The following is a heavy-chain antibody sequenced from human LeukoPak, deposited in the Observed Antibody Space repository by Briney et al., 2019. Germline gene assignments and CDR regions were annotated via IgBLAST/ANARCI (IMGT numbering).Heavy chain of an antibody. CDR2: INPNSGGT. Sequence: ASVKVSCKASGYTFTGYYMHWVRQAPGQGLEWMGWINPNSGGTNYAQKLQGRVTMTTDTSTSTAYMELRSLRSDDTAVYYCASLYYYDSSGYPYYFDYWGQGTLVTVSS. V-gene: IGHV1-2*02. CDR1: GYTFTGYY. J-gene: IGHJ4*02. D-gene: IGHD3-22*01. CDR3: ASLYYYDSSGYPYYFDY.